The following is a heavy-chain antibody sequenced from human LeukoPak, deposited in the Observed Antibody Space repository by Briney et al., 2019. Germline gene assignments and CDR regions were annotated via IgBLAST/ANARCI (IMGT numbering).Heavy chain of an antibody. CDR3: AKVPAPYQLPDDY. D-gene: IGHD2-2*01. CDR1: GFTFNRRG. CDR2: ISGSGGST. Sequence: GGSLRLSRGASGFTFNRRGMHWVRQAPGKGLEWVSAISGSGGSTYYADSVKGRFTISRDNSKNTLYLQMNSLRAEDTAVYYCAKVPAPYQLPDDYWGQGTLVTVSS. V-gene: IGHV3-23*01. J-gene: IGHJ4*02.